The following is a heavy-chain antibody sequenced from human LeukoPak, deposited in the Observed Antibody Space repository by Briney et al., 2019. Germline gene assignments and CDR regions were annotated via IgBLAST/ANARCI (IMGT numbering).Heavy chain of an antibody. Sequence: SETLSLTCTVSGYSISSGYYWGWIRQPPWKGLEWIGSIYHSGSTYYNPSLKSRDTISVDTSKNQFSLKLSSVTAADTAVYYCARVEGQQLVRAFFDYWGQGTLVTVSS. CDR2: IYHSGST. J-gene: IGHJ4*02. D-gene: IGHD6-13*01. V-gene: IGHV4-38-2*02. CDR3: ARVEGQQLVRAFFDY. CDR1: GYSISSGYY.